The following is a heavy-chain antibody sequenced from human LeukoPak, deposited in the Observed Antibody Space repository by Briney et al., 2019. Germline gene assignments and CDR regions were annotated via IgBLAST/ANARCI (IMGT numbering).Heavy chain of an antibody. CDR2: IWYDGSNK. CDR1: GFTFSSYG. CDR3: AKRYCGGGSCYAAY. V-gene: IGHV3-33*06. Sequence: GGSLRLSCAASGFTFSSYGMHWVRQAPGKGLEWVAVIWYDGSNKYYADSVKGRFTISRDNSRNTLYLQMNSLRAEDTAVYYCAKRYCGGGSCYAAYWGQGTLVTVSS. J-gene: IGHJ4*02. D-gene: IGHD2-15*01.